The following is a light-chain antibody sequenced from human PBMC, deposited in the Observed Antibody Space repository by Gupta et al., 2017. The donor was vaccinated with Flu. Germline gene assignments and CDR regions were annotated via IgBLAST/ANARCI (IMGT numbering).Light chain of an antibody. V-gene: IGKV3-11*01. CDR3: QKRSNWPPYT. J-gene: IGKJ2*01. Sequence: EIVLTQSPATLSLSPGERATLSCRDSQSVSTYLAWYQQKPGQAPRLLIYDASNRATGIPARFSGSGSGTDFTLTISSLEPEDFAVYYCQKRSNWPPYTFGQGTKLEIK. CDR2: DAS. CDR1: QSVSTY.